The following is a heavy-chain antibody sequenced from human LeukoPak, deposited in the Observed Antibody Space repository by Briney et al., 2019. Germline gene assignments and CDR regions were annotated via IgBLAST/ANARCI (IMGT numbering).Heavy chain of an antibody. CDR3: VRQYYDRTGYYYFDY. J-gene: IGHJ4*02. Sequence: SETLSLTCTVSGDSITGSSYYWGWIRQPPGKGLEWVGSMYYSGSTFYNPSLKSRVTIPVDTSKNQFSLRLSSVTAADTAVYYCVRQYYDRTGYYYFDYWGQGTLVTVSS. CDR1: GDSITGSSYY. D-gene: IGHD3-22*01. V-gene: IGHV4-39*01. CDR2: MYYSGST.